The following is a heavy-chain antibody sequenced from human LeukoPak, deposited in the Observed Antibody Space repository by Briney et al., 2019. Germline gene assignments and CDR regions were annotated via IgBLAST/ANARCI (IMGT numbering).Heavy chain of an antibody. Sequence: ASVTVSCTVSGYTLTELSMHWVRQAPGKGLEWMGGFDPEDGETIYAQKFQGRVTMTEDTSTDTAYMELSSLRSEDTAVYYCATDHGCSSTSCYARWFDPWGQGTLVTVSS. V-gene: IGHV1-24*01. CDR3: ATDHGCSSTSCYARWFDP. D-gene: IGHD2-2*01. CDR2: FDPEDGET. J-gene: IGHJ5*02. CDR1: GYTLTELS.